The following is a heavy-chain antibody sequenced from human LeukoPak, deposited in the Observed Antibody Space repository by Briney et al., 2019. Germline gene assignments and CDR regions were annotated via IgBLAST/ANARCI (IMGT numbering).Heavy chain of an antibody. CDR1: GFTFSSYS. Sequence: GGSLRLSCAASGFTFSSYSMNWVRQAPGKGLEWVSSMSSTTSYIYYADSVKGRFTISRDNAKNSLYLQMNSLRAEDTAMYYCAREDDFWSGRRYYYYGMDVWGQGTTVTVSS. CDR3: AREDDFWSGRRYYYYGMDV. V-gene: IGHV3-21*01. D-gene: IGHD3-3*01. CDR2: MSSTTSYI. J-gene: IGHJ6*02.